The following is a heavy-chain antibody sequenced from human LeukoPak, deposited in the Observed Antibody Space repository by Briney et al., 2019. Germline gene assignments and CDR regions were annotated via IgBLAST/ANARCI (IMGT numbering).Heavy chain of an antibody. D-gene: IGHD4-17*01. V-gene: IGHV3-23*01. CDR1: GFTFSTYA. Sequence: PGGSLRLSCAASGFTFSTYAMTWVRQAPGKGLEWVSAISGSGDIIYYADSVKGRFTISRDNSKNMLYLQMNSLRAEDTAVYYCARDDYGFDPWGQGTLVTVSS. CDR2: ISGSGDII. J-gene: IGHJ5*02. CDR3: ARDDYGFDP.